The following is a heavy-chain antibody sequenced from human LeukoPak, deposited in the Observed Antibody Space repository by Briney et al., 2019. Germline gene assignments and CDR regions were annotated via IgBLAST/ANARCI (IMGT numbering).Heavy chain of an antibody. Sequence: PSQTLSLTCTVSGGSISSYYWTWIRQPPGKGLEWIGYISYSGSTNYNPSLKSRVTISVDTSKNQFSLKLSSVAAADTAVYYCARGRWELLWFGEFYYFDYWGQGTLVTVSS. CDR1: GGSISSYY. D-gene: IGHD3-10*01. V-gene: IGHV4-59*01. J-gene: IGHJ4*02. CDR3: ARGRWELLWFGEFYYFDY. CDR2: ISYSGST.